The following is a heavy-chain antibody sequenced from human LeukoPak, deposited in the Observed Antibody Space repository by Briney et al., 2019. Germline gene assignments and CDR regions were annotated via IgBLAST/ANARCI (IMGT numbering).Heavy chain of an antibody. CDR2: ISAYNGNT. CDR3: ARIYCSSTSCYPPDY. J-gene: IGHJ4*02. D-gene: IGHD2-2*01. CDR1: GYTFTSYG. V-gene: IGHV1-18*01. Sequence: ASVKVSCKASGYTFTSYGISWVRQAPGQGLEWMGWISAYNGNTNYAQKLQGRVTMTTDTSTSTAYMELRSLRPDDTAVYYCARIYCSSTSCYPPDYWGQGTLVTVSS.